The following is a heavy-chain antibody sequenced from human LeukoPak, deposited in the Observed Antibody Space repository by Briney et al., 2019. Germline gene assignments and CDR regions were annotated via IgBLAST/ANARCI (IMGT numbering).Heavy chain of an antibody. CDR3: ARGDYFGTTPTWGWFDP. J-gene: IGHJ5*02. V-gene: IGHV4-39*07. CDR2: IYYSGNT. Sequence: SETLSLTCTVSGGSFSSYYWGWIRQPPGKGPEWIGSIYYSGNTYYNPSLKSRVTILLDTSKDQFSLKLSSVTAADTAVYYCARGDYFGTTPTWGWFDPWGQGTLVTVS. CDR1: GGSFSSYY. D-gene: IGHD2/OR15-2a*01.